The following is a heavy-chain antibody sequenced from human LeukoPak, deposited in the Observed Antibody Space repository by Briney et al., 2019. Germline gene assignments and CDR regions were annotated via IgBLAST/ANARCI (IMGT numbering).Heavy chain of an antibody. V-gene: IGHV3-30*18. J-gene: IGHJ6*02. Sequence: QAGGSLRLSCAASGFTFSSYAMHWVRQAPGKGLEWVAVISYDGSDIQYADSVKGRFTISRDNSKNMLYLQMKSLRAEDTAVYYCANDEEASSPFPYLRMGGWGQGSTVTVSS. D-gene: IGHD2-21*01. CDR2: ISYDGSDI. CDR1: GFTFSSYA. CDR3: ANDEEASSPFPYLRMGG.